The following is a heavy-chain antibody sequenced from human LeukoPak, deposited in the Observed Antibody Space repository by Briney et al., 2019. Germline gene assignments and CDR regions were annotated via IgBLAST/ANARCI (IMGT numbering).Heavy chain of an antibody. D-gene: IGHD6-19*01. CDR2: FYYNRGT. J-gene: IGHJ4*02. Sequence: PSEPLSLTCNVSGGSISSCYWSWIRQSPGKGLEWIGYFYYNRGTNYNPSLKSRVTISVDTSKNQFSLRLNSLTAADTAVYYCARHRYTSGWYAGFDYWGQGTLVTVSS. CDR1: GGSISSCY. V-gene: IGHV4-59*08. CDR3: ARHRYTSGWYAGFDY.